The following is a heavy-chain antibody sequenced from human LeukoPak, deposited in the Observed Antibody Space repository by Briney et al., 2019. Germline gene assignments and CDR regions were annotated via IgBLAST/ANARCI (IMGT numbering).Heavy chain of an antibody. CDR3: ARDFVGATKGGIYNWFDP. D-gene: IGHD1-26*01. CDR2: IYTSGST. CDR1: GGSISSGSYY. V-gene: IGHV4-61*02. Sequence: SETLCLTCTVSGGSISSGSYYWSWIRQPAGKGLEWIGRIYTSGSTNYNPSLKSRVTISVDTSKNQFSLKLSSVTAADTAVNYCARDFVGATKGGIYNWFDPWGQGTLVTVSS. J-gene: IGHJ5*02.